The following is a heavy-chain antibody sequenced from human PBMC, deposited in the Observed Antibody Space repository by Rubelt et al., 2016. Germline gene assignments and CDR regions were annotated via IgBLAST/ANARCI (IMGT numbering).Heavy chain of an antibody. J-gene: IGHJ4*02. Sequence: YSGSTNYNPSLKSRVTISVDTSKNQFSLKLSSVTAADTAVYYCARASIAVAAFDYWGQGTLVTVSS. V-gene: IGHV4-59*01. CDR2: YSGST. D-gene: IGHD6-19*01. CDR3: ARASIAVAAFDY.